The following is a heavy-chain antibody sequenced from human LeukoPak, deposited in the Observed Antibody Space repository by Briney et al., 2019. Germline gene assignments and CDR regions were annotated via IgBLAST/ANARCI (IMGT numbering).Heavy chain of an antibody. CDR2: ISGSSSYI. J-gene: IGHJ4*02. V-gene: IGHV3-21*01. CDR3: ARTDDYGDYEADY. D-gene: IGHD4-17*01. Sequence: GGSLRLSCAASGFTFSSYSMNWVRQAPGKGLEWVSSISGSSSYIYYVDSVKGRFTISRDNAKSSLYLQMNSLRAEDTAVYYCARTDDYGDYEADYWGQGTLVTVSS. CDR1: GFTFSSYS.